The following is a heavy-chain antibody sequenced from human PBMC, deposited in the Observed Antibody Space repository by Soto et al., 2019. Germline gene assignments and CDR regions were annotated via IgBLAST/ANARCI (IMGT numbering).Heavy chain of an antibody. Sequence: QVQLVQSGAEVKKPGSSVKVSCKASGGTFSSYAISWVRQAPGQGLEWVGGIIPILGSANYAQKFQDRVTITADESTTTTYMELSSLRSDDAAVYYCASRERVDAFDIWGQGTMVTVSS. J-gene: IGHJ3*02. CDR2: IIPILGSA. CDR3: ASRERVDAFDI. D-gene: IGHD1-26*01. V-gene: IGHV1-69*01. CDR1: GGTFSSYA.